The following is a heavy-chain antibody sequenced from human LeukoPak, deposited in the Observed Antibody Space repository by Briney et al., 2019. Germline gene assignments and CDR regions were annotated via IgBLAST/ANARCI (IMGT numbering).Heavy chain of an antibody. J-gene: IGHJ6*02. Sequence: GGSLRLSCAASGFTFSSYSMNWVRQAPGKGLEWVSSISSSSSYIYYADSVKGRFTISRDNAKNSLYLQMNSLRAEDTAVYYCARGGYDFWSGYYPGDGMDVWGQGTTVTVSS. CDR3: ARGGYDFWSGYYPGDGMDV. CDR1: GFTFSSYS. V-gene: IGHV3-21*01. CDR2: ISSSSSYI. D-gene: IGHD3-3*01.